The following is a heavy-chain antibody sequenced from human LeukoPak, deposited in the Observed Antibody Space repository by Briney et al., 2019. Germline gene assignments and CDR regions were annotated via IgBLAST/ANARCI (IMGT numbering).Heavy chain of an antibody. J-gene: IGHJ5*02. CDR1: GGSISSSSYY. Sequence: SETLSLTCTVSGGSISSSSYYWGWIRQPPGKGLEWIGSIYYSGSTYYNPSLKSRVTISVDTSKNQFSLKLSSVTAADTAVYYCARHTIVVVPAAIGARWFDPWGQGALVTVSS. D-gene: IGHD2-2*02. CDR2: IYYSGST. V-gene: IGHV4-39*01. CDR3: ARHTIVVVPAAIGARWFDP.